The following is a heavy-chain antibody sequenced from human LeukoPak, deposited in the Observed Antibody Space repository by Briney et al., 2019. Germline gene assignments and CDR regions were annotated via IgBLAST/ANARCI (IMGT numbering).Heavy chain of an antibody. J-gene: IGHJ3*02. CDR3: AREAHGQITIFGVVPTSGAFDI. D-gene: IGHD3-3*01. CDR2: IYTSGST. V-gene: IGHV4-4*07. Sequence: PSETLSLTCTVSGGSISSYYWSWIRQPAGKGLEWIGRIYTSGSTNYNPSLKSRVTMSVDTSKNQFSLKLSSVTAADTAVYYCAREAHGQITIFGVVPTSGAFDIWGQGTMVTVSS. CDR1: GGSISSYY.